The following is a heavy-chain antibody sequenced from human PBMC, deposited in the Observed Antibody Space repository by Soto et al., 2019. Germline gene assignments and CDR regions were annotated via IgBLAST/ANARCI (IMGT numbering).Heavy chain of an antibody. CDR2: IYYSGST. J-gene: IGHJ6*02. Sequence: PSETLSLTCAVSGYSISSSNWWGWIRQPPGKGLEWIGYIYYSGSTYYNPSLKSRVTMSVDTSKNQFSLKLSSVTAVDTAVYYCARNIGLVVRGVIDYGMDVWGQGTTVT. V-gene: IGHV4-28*01. CDR3: ARNIGLVVRGVIDYGMDV. CDR1: GYSISSSNW. D-gene: IGHD3-10*01.